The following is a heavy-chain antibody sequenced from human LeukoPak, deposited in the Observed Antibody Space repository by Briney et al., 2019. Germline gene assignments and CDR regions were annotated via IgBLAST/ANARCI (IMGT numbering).Heavy chain of an antibody. V-gene: IGHV3-33*03. D-gene: IGHD1-26*01. CDR3: ATYVKWAAGDV. J-gene: IGHJ6*02. CDR1: GFTFSTHG. CDR2: IWHDGGRK. Sequence: PGGSLRLSCVVSGFTFSTHGFHWVRQAPGKGLEWVSVIWHDGGRKEYADSVRGRFTISRDNAKNSLFLQMNSLRAEDTAIYYCATYVKWAAGDVWGQGTTVSVSS.